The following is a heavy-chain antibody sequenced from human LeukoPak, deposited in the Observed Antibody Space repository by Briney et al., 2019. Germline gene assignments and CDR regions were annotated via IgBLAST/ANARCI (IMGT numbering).Heavy chain of an antibody. V-gene: IGHV4-59*12. D-gene: IGHD3-10*01. Sequence: SETLSLTCTVSGGSIISYYWSWIRQPPGKGLEWIGYFYYSGSTNYNPSLKSRVTISVDTSKNQFSLQLSSVTAADTAVYYCARDKTYGRHGGVFDYWGQGTLVTVSS. J-gene: IGHJ4*02. CDR1: GGSIISYY. CDR2: FYYSGST. CDR3: ARDKTYGRHGGVFDY.